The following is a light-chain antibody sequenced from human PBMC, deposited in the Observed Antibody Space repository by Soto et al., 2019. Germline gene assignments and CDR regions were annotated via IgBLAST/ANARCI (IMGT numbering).Light chain of an antibody. Sequence: IQMTQSPSSLSASLGDRVTITCRASQGIRNDLGWYQQKPGKAPKLLIYAASSLQSGVPSRFSGSGSGTEFTLTISSLQADDIATYYCQQYKSYSWTFGQGTKVDI. V-gene: IGKV1-17*01. CDR2: AAS. CDR3: QQYKSYSWT. CDR1: QGIRND. J-gene: IGKJ1*01.